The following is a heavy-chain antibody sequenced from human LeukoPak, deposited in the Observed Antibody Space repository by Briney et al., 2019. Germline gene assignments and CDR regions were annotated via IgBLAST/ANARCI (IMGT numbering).Heavy chain of an antibody. D-gene: IGHD5-18*01. V-gene: IGHV3-23*01. CDR3: AFSPWGNNDGYAY. CDR1: GFTFRSYV. CDR2: LSGGGNSS. J-gene: IGHJ4*02. Sequence: GGSLRLSCDTSGFTFRSYVMNWVRQAPGKGLVWVSSLSGGGNSSYYADSVKGRFTVDRDNSQNTLYLQMNSLRVDDTALYYCAFSPWGNNDGYAYWGQGTLGTVSS.